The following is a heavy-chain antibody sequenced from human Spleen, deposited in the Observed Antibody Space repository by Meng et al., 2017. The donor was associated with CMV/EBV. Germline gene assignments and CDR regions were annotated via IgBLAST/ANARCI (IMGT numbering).Heavy chain of an antibody. Sequence: GGSLRLSCATSGFTFSDYYMSWVRQAPGKGLEWISYISSSGSTIFYAGSVKGRFTISRDNAKNSLYLQMNSLSAEDTAVYYCARGTYYDIWSGTTMDVWGQGTTVTVSS. J-gene: IGHJ6*02. V-gene: IGHV3-11*04. CDR2: ISSSGSTI. CDR1: GFTFSDYY. CDR3: ARGTYYDIWSGTTMDV. D-gene: IGHD3-3*01.